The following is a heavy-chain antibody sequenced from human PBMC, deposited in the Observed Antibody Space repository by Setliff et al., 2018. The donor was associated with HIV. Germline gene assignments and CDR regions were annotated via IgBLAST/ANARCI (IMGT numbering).Heavy chain of an antibody. D-gene: IGHD3-16*01. Sequence: SETLSLTCSVSGDSISSGSYYWTWIRQPAGKGLEWIGHVYTSGTTKYNPSLKSRVSILGDTSKNQFSLKLSSVTAADTAVYYCARGDGITSYYYYYYMDVWGKGTTVTVSS. CDR2: VYTSGTT. CDR1: GDSISSGSYY. V-gene: IGHV4-61*09. J-gene: IGHJ6*03. CDR3: ARGDGITSYYYYYYMDV.